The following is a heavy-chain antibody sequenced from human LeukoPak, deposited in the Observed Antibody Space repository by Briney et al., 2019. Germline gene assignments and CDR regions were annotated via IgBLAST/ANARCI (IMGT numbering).Heavy chain of an antibody. CDR3: ARPMGYSGYGWFDP. CDR1: GGSISSYY. J-gene: IGHJ5*02. V-gene: IGHV4-4*09. CDR2: IYTSGST. D-gene: IGHD5-12*01. Sequence: SETLSLTCTVSGGSISSYYWSWIRQPPGKGLEWIGYIYTSGSTNYNPSLKSRVTISVDTSKNQFSLKLSSVTAADTAVYYCARPMGYSGYGWFDPWGQGTLVTVSS.